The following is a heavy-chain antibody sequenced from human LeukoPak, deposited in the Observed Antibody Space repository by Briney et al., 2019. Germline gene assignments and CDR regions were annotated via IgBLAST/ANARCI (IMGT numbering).Heavy chain of an antibody. CDR2: IYNSGST. CDR1: GGSINTYY. D-gene: IGHD3-22*01. J-gene: IGHJ4*02. V-gene: IGHV4-59*01. Sequence: SETLSLTCTVSGGSINTYYWNWIRQPPGKGLEWIGYIYNSGSTNYNPSLKSRITMSVDTSKNQFSLKLSSVTAADTAVYYCARGSHGWTSGYYYGFDYWGQETLVTVSS. CDR3: ARGSHGWTSGYYYGFDY.